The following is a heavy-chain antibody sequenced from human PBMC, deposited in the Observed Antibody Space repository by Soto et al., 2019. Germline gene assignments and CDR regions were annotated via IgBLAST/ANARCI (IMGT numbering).Heavy chain of an antibody. V-gene: IGHV4-31*03. J-gene: IGHJ4*02. CDR3: ARVGGYYYDSSGPFYYFDY. D-gene: IGHD3-22*01. CDR2: IYYSGST. Sequence: SETLFLTCTVSGGSISSGGYYWSWIRQHPGKGLEWIGYIYYSGSTYYKPSLKSRVTISVDTSKNQFSLKLSSVTAADTAVYYCARVGGYYYDSSGPFYYFDYWGQGTLVTVSS. CDR1: GGSISSGGYY.